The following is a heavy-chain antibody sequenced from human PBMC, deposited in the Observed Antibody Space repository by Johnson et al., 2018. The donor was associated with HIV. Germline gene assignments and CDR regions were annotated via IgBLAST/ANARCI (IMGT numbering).Heavy chain of an antibody. V-gene: IGHV3-30*02. D-gene: IGHD6-19*01. CDR3: AKADHSSGWYLAFDI. J-gene: IGHJ3*02. CDR2: IRFDGSNK. CDR1: GFTFSDYV. Sequence: QVQLVESGGGVVQPGGSLTLSCAASGFTFSDYVMHWVRQAPGKGLEWVAFIRFDGSNKYYAKSVTGRFTISRDNSKNTLYLQMNSLRAEDTAVYYCAKADHSSGWYLAFDIWGQGTMVTVSS.